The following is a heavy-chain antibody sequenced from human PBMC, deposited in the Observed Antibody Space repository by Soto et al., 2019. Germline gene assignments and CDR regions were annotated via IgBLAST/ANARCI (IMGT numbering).Heavy chain of an antibody. CDR1: GGSFSSCTYY. D-gene: IGHD6-13*01. Sequence: SETLSLTCTVSGGSFSSCTYYWSWSRQPPGKGLEWIGYFYYSGATNYNPSLKSRVTISVDTSKNQFSLKVSSVTAADTAVYYCARGVIAAAATWGQGILVTVSS. J-gene: IGHJ4*02. CDR2: FYYSGAT. CDR3: ARGVIAAAAT. V-gene: IGHV4-61*01.